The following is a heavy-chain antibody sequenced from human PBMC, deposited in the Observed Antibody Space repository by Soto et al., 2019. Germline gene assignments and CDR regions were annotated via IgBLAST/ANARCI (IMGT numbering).Heavy chain of an antibody. CDR1: GWSFSGYY. CDR3: ARAAPRYCSGGSCYSGRDY. Sequence: QVQLQQWGAGLLKPSETLSLTCAVYGWSFSGYYWSWIRQPPGKGLEWIGEINHSGSTNYNPSLKSRVTISVDTSKNQFSLKLSSVTAADTAVYYCARAAPRYCSGGSCYSGRDYLGQVTLVTVSS. V-gene: IGHV4-34*01. D-gene: IGHD2-15*01. J-gene: IGHJ4*02. CDR2: INHSGST.